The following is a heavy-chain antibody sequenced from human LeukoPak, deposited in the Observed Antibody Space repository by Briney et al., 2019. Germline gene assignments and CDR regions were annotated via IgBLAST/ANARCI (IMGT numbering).Heavy chain of an antibody. J-gene: IGHJ3*02. CDR3: ARETYSGSDGAFDI. Sequence: SVKVSCKASGYTFTSYDISWVRQAPGQGLEWMGRIIPILGIANYAQKFQGRVTITADKSTSTAYMELSSLRSEDTAVYYCARETYSGSDGAFDIWGQGTMVTVSS. CDR2: IIPILGIA. V-gene: IGHV1-69*04. CDR1: GYTFTSYD. D-gene: IGHD1-26*01.